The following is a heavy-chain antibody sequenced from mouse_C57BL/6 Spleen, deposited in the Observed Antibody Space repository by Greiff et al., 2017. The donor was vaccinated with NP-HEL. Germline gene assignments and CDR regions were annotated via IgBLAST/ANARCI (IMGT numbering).Heavy chain of an antibody. D-gene: IGHD1-1*01. CDR3: AREESTTAVAMDC. Sequence: DVQLLEPGPELVKPGASVKISCKASGYSFTGYYMNWVKQSPEKSLEWIGEINPSTGGTTYIQKFKAKATLTVDKSSSTAYMQLNSLTSEDSAVYYCAREESTTAVAMDCWGQGTSITVSS. V-gene: IGHV1-42*01. J-gene: IGHJ4*01. CDR2: INPSTGGT. CDR1: GYSFTGYY.